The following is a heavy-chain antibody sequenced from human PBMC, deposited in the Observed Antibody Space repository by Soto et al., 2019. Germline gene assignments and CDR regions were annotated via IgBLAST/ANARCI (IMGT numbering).Heavy chain of an antibody. CDR2: IYYSGST. CDR3: ATTYFFGSGSPF. CDR1: GGSISSSSYY. J-gene: IGHJ4*02. V-gene: IGHV4-39*01. Sequence: QLQLQESGPRLVKPSETLSLTCTVSGGSISSSSYYWGWIRQPPGKGLEWIGSIYYSGSTYYNPSVKSRAPMCVDTSTTRFSLNLSSVTAADTAVYYCATTYFFGSGSPFWGQGTLVTVSS. D-gene: IGHD3-10*01.